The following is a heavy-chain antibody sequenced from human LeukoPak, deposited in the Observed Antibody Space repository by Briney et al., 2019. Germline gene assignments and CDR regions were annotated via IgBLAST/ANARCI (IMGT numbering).Heavy chain of an antibody. V-gene: IGHV3-23*01. J-gene: IGHJ4*02. CDR2: ISGSGGST. CDR1: GFTFSSYA. Sequence: PGGSLRLSCAASGFTFSSYAMSWVRQAPGKGLEWVSAISGSGGSTYYADSVKGRFTISRDNSKNTLYLQMNSLRAEDTAVYYCARVPYSSGWYGGYDYWGQGTLVTVSS. CDR3: ARVPYSSGWYGGYDY. D-gene: IGHD6-19*01.